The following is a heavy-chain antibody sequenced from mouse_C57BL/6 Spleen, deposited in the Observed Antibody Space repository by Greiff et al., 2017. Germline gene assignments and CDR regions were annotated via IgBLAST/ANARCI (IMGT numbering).Heavy chain of an antibody. D-gene: IGHD1-1*01. J-gene: IGHJ4*01. CDR2: ISSGGSYT. CDR3: ARHPITTVVNYYAMDY. Sequence: EVNVVESGGDLVKPGGSLKLSCAASGFTFSSYGMSWVRQTPDKRLEWVATISSGGSYTYYPDSVKGRFTISRDNAKNTVYLQMSSLKTEDTAMYYCARHPITTVVNYYAMDYWGQGTSVTVSS. CDR1: GFTFSSYG. V-gene: IGHV5-6*01.